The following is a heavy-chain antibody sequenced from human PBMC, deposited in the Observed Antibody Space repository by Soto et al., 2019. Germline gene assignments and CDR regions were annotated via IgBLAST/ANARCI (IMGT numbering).Heavy chain of an antibody. CDR1: GGSISSGGYY. V-gene: IGHV4-31*03. CDR3: AKGGSGSYSNAFDI. Sequence: PSDTLSLTCTVSGGSISSGGYYWSWIRQHPGKGLEWIGYIYYSGSTYYNPSLKSRVTISVDTSKNQFSLKLSSVTAADTAVYYCAKGGSGSYSNAFDIWGQGTMVTVSS. J-gene: IGHJ3*02. D-gene: IGHD3-10*01. CDR2: IYYSGST.